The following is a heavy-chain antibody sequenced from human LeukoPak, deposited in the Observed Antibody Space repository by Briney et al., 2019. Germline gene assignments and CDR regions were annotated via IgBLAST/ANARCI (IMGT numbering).Heavy chain of an antibody. J-gene: IGHJ4*02. CDR2: IRYDGTTK. V-gene: IGHV3-30*02. CDR3: ASYSGSYWYYFDY. Sequence: PGGSLRLSCAASGFTFSSYGMHWVRQAPGKGLEWLAFIRYDGTTKYYTDSVKGRFTISRDNSKNTLYLQMNSLRAEDTAVYYCASYSGSYWYYFDYWGQGTLVTVSS. D-gene: IGHD1-26*01. CDR1: GFTFSSYG.